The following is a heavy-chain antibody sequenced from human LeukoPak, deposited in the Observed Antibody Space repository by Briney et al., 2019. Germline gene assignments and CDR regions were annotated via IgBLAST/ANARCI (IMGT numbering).Heavy chain of an antibody. D-gene: IGHD6-19*01. Sequence: GGSLRLSCAASGFTFSDFYMSWIRQAPGKGLKWLSYIGNTGDTIYYADSVKGRFTISRDNAKSSLYLQMNSLRDEDTAVYYCARGPRGGWYPRYYNYGMDVWGQGTTVTVSS. CDR3: ARGPRGGWYPRYYNYGMDV. V-gene: IGHV3-11*01. J-gene: IGHJ6*02. CDR2: IGNTGDTI. CDR1: GFTFSDFY.